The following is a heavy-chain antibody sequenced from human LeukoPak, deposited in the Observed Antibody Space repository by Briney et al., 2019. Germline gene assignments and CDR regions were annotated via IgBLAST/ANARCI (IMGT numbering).Heavy chain of an antibody. CDR2: IWYDGSKK. Sequence: GGSLRLSCAASGFTFSTYGMHWVRQAPDKGLEWVAVIWYDGSKKYYADSVKGRFTISRDNSKDTVYLQMNSLRAEDTALYYCARNQLNSLDYWGQGTLVTVSS. CDR1: GFTFSTYG. V-gene: IGHV3-33*01. D-gene: IGHD4-23*01. CDR3: ARNQLNSLDY. J-gene: IGHJ4*02.